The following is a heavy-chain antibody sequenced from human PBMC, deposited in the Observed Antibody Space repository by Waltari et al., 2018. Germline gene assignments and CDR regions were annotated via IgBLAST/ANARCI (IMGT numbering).Heavy chain of an antibody. V-gene: IGHV3-23*01. CDR3: VKRGGTGTRHCDY. J-gene: IGHJ4*02. CDR2: VGNSGGST. Sequence: EVQLLESGGGLVQPGGSLRLSCVASGFTFTNYAMSWVRQAPGKGLGVVSAVGNSGGSTYYADSVKGRFTISRDNSKSTVSLHMNSLRVEDTAIYYCVKRGGTGTRHCDYWGQGTLVTVSS. CDR1: GFTFTNYA. D-gene: IGHD1-7*01.